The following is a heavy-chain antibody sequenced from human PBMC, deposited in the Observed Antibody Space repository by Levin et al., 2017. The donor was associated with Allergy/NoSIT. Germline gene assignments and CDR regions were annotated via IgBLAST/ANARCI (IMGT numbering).Heavy chain of an antibody. D-gene: IGHD3-10*01. J-gene: IGHJ4*02. V-gene: IGHV4-59*01. CDR3: ARASHSYGSGKFGY. Sequence: SQTLSLTCTVSGGSISSFYWSWIRQPPGKGLEWIGYIYYSGSTNYNPSLKSRVTISVDTSKNQFSLKLSSVTAAATAVYYCARASHSYGSGKFGYWGQGTLVTVSS. CDR2: IYYSGST. CDR1: GGSISSFY.